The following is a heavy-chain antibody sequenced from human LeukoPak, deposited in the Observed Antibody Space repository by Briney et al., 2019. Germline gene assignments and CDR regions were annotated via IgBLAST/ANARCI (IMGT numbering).Heavy chain of an antibody. CDR3: ATAKVVVDYHYFDY. Sequence: SVKVSCKASGGTFSSYAISWVRQAPGQGLEWMGGIIPIFGAANYAQKFQGRVTITADESTSTAYMELSSLRSEDTAVYYCATAKVVVDYHYFDYWGQGTLVTVSS. CDR1: GGTFSSYA. CDR2: IIPIFGAA. J-gene: IGHJ4*02. V-gene: IGHV1-69*13. D-gene: IGHD2-15*01.